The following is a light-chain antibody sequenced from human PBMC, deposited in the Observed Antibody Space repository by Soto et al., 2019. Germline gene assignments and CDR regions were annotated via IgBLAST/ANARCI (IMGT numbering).Light chain of an antibody. Sequence: QSALTQPASVSGSPGQSITFSCTGTNWDIGTYDFVSWYQHYPGKAPKLIIFEVANRPPGISDRFSGSKSGNTASLTISGLQPEDEADYYCSSYTTRSLLVFGGGTKLTVI. CDR1: NWDIGTYDF. CDR3: SSYTTRSLLV. CDR2: EVA. J-gene: IGLJ2*01. V-gene: IGLV2-14*01.